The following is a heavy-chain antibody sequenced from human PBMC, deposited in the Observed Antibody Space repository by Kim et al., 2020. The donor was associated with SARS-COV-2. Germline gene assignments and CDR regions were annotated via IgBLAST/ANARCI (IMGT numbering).Heavy chain of an antibody. V-gene: IGHV1-46*01. Sequence: ASVKVSCEASGYTFTSYYMHWVRQAPGQGLEWMGIINPSGGSTSYAQKFQGRVTMTRDTSTSTVYMELSSLRSEDTAVYYCARAAASRKKKDWFDPWGQGTLVTVSS. CDR2: INPSGGST. J-gene: IGHJ5*02. CDR1: GYTFTSYY. CDR3: ARAAASRKKKDWFDP. D-gene: IGHD2-2*01.